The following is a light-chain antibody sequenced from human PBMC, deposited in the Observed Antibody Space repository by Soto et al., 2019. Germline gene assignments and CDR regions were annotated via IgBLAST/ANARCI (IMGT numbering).Light chain of an antibody. CDR3: QHSYSGPPT. Sequence: DVQMTQSPSSLSASVGDRVTITCRTSQTVTKYLNWYQQKPGKAPKLLIYAASSLQSGVPSRFSGRRSRTDFTLTISTLQPGDFATYYYQHSYSGPPTFGPPPKVDIK. CDR1: QTVTKY. CDR2: AAS. J-gene: IGKJ1*01. V-gene: IGKV1-39*01.